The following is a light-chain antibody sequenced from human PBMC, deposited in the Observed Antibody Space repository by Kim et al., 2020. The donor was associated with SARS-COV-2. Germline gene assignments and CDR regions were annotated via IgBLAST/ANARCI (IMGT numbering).Light chain of an antibody. J-gene: IGLJ3*02. CDR3: SAWDNSLGDWV. CDR1: INNVGYQG. V-gene: IGLV10-54*04. Sequence: QTAPHTCTGNINNVGYQGAAWLQQHQGHPPKLLSYRNNKRPSGISERFSASRSGNTASLTITDLQPEDEADYYCSAWDNSLGDWVFGGGTQLTVL. CDR2: RNN.